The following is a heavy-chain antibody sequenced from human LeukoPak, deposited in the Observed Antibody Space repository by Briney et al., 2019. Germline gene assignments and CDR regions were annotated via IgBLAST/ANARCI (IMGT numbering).Heavy chain of an antibody. CDR2: INPNSGGT. D-gene: IGHD5-12*01. J-gene: IGHJ4*02. Sequence: ASVKVSCKASGYTFTGYYMHWVRQAPGHGLEWMGWINPNSGGTNYAQKFQGRVTMTRDTSISTAYMELSRLRSDDTAVYYCARESGYDRGNSFDYWGQGTLVTVSS. V-gene: IGHV1-2*02. CDR1: GYTFTGYY. CDR3: ARESGYDRGNSFDY.